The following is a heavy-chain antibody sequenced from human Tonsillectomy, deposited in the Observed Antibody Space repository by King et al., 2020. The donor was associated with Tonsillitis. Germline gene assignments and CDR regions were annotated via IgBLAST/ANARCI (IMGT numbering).Heavy chain of an antibody. D-gene: IGHD3-16*01. CDR2: ITGGDGRT. CDR1: GFSVSIYG. J-gene: IGHJ4*02. V-gene: IGHV3-23*04. CDR3: AKDFRGDGFWSIDY. Sequence: VQLVESGGGLVQPGGSLRLSCAASGFSVSIYGMNWVRQAPGKGLEWVAGITGGDGRTYYADSVKGRFTISRDSTKNTLYLQMNSLRAEDTAVYYCAKDFRGDGFWSIDYGGQGTLVTVSS.